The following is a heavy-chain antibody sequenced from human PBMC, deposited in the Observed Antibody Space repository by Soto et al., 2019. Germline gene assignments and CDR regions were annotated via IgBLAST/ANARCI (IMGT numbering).Heavy chain of an antibody. CDR1: GGTFSSYT. J-gene: IGHJ6*02. V-gene: IGHV1-69*02. CDR3: ARGAAYPIFESGWPELYYGMDV. Sequence: QVQLVQSGAEVKKPGSSVKVSCKASGGTFSSYTISWVRQAPGQGLEWMGRIIPILGIANYAQKFQGRVTITADKSTSTAYMELSSLRSEDTAVYYCARGAAYPIFESGWPELYYGMDVWGQGTTVTVSS. CDR2: IIPILGIA. D-gene: IGHD6-19*01.